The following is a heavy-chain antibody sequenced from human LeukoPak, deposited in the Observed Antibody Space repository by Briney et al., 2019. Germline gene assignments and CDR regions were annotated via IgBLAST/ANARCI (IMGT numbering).Heavy chain of an antibody. CDR2: ISTGSSTT. CDR1: EFAFSTYN. V-gene: IGHV3-48*02. CDR3: ARVAAGYSVNYFDY. J-gene: IGHJ4*02. D-gene: IGHD4-23*01. Sequence: GGSLRLSCAASEFAFSTYNMNWVRQAPGKGLEWVSYISTGSSTTYYADFVKGRFTIPRDNVENSLYLQMNSLRDEDTTVYYCARVAAGYSVNYFDYWGQGTLVTVSS.